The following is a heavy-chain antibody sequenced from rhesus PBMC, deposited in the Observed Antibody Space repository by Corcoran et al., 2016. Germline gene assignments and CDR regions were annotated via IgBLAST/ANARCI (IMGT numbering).Heavy chain of an antibody. D-gene: IGHD6-31*01. V-gene: IGHV4-127*01. CDR2: IGCSSTST. CDR3: ARAPRLAATGTGYYFDD. CDR1: GYSISSSYG. J-gene: IGHJ4*01. Sequence: QVQLQESGPGLVKPSETLSLTCAVSGYSISSSYGWSWIRQPPGKGMGWIGYIGCSSTSTNYNPSLKSRVTTSKDTSKNQFSLKLTSVTAADTAVYFCARAPRLAATGTGYYFDDWGQGVLVTVSS.